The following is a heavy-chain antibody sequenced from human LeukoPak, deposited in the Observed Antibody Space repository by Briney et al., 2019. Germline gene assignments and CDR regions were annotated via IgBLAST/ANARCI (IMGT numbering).Heavy chain of an antibody. J-gene: IGHJ4*02. CDR1: GFTFSNSW. CDR2: IKQDGSTK. CDR3: AKRLTYSNTWSCFGY. D-gene: IGHD6-13*01. V-gene: IGHV3-7*03. Sequence: GGSLRLSCAASGFTFSNSWMAWVRQAPGKGLEWVANIKQDGSTKHYADSVKGRFTISRDNNKNTLYLQMSSLRAEDTAVYYCAKRLTYSNTWSCFGYWGQGTLVTVSS.